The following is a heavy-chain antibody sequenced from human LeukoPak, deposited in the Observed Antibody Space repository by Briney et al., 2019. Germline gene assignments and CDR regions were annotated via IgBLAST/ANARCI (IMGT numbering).Heavy chain of an antibody. D-gene: IGHD2-2*01. CDR3: ARAGLSSWDIVVVAAAIRNWFDP. Sequence: ASVKVSCKASGYTFTSYGISWVRQAPGQGLEWMGWISAYNGNTNYAQKLQGRVTMTTDTSTSTDYMELRSLRSDDTAVYYCARAGLSSWDIVVVAAAIRNWFDPWGKGNLVTVSS. V-gene: IGHV1-18*01. J-gene: IGHJ5*02. CDR2: ISAYNGNT. CDR1: GYTFTSYG.